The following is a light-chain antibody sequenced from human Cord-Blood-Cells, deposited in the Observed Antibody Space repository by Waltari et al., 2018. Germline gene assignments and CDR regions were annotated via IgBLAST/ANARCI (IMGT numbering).Light chain of an antibody. Sequence: QSALTQPASVAGSPGQSITISCTRTSSDVGGYNYVYWYQQHPGKAPKLMIYDVSNRPSGVSNRFSGSKSGNTASLTISGLQAEDEAYYYCSSYTSSSTLGVFGGGTKLTVL. CDR2: DVS. V-gene: IGLV2-14*01. CDR3: SSYTSSSTLGV. J-gene: IGLJ3*02. CDR1: SSDVGGYNY.